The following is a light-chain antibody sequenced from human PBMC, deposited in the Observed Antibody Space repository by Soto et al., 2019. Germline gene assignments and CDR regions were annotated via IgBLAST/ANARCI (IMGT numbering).Light chain of an antibody. Sequence: LTQPASVSGSPGQSITISCTGTSSDVGGYDYVSWYQQHPGKAPKLIIYDVSNRPSGLSNRFSGSKSGNTASLTISGLQTEDEADYFCSSYRSSGTSYVFGTGTKVTVL. V-gene: IGLV2-14*01. CDR2: DVS. CDR1: SSDVGGYDY. CDR3: SSYRSSGTSYV. J-gene: IGLJ1*01.